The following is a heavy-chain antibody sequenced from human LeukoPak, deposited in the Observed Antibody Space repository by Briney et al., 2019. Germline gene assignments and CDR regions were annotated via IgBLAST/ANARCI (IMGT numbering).Heavy chain of an antibody. D-gene: IGHD3-10*01. Sequence: ASVKVSCKASGYTFTGYYMHWVRQAPGQGLEWMGWINPNSGGTNYAQKFQGRVTMTRDTSISTAYMELSRLRSDDTAVYYCARCRRNAALRRIPIGMDVWGQGTTLTVSS. CDR2: INPNSGGT. CDR1: GYTFTGYY. J-gene: IGHJ6*02. CDR3: ARCRRNAALRRIPIGMDV. V-gene: IGHV1-2*02.